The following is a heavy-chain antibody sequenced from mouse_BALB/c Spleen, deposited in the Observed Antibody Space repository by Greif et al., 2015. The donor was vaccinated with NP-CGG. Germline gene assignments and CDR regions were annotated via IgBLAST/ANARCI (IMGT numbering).Heavy chain of an antibody. V-gene: IGHV5-17*02. CDR2: ISSGSSTI. J-gene: IGHJ4*01. CDR3: AREGGFYAMDY. Sequence: EVQLVESGGGLVQPGGSRKLSCAASGFTFSSFGVHWVRQAPEKGLEWVAYISSGSSTIYYADTVKGRFTITRDNPKNTLFLQMTSLRSEDTAMYYCAREGGFYAMDYWGQGSSVTVSS. CDR1: GFTFSSFG.